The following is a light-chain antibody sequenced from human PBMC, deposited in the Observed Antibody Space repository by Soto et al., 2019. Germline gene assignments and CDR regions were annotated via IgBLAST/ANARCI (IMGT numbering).Light chain of an antibody. CDR2: SAS. V-gene: IGKV3-20*01. CDR3: QCYYNSPF. CDR1: QSVASRD. J-gene: IGKJ3*01. Sequence: EIVLTQSPGTLSLSPGERAALSCRASQSVASRDLAWYQQKPGQAPRLLIYSASSRATGIPERFGGSGSGTDFTLTISRLEPEDFAVYYCQCYYNSPFFGPXXKVDIK.